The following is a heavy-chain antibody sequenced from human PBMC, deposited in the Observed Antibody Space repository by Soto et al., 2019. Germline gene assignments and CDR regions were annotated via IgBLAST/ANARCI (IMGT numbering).Heavy chain of an antibody. D-gene: IGHD6-13*01. CDR2: ISGSGGST. Sequence: GGSLRLSCAASGFTFSSYAMSWVRQAPGKGLEWVSAISGSGGSTYYADSVKGRFTISRDNSKNTLYLQMNSLRAEDTAVYYCAKEPPYSSSWQNWFDPWGQGTLVTVSS. CDR3: AKEPPYSSSWQNWFDP. CDR1: GFTFSSYA. V-gene: IGHV3-23*01. J-gene: IGHJ5*02.